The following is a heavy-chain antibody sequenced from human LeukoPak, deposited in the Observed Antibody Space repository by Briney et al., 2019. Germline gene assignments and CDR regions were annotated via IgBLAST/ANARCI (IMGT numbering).Heavy chain of an antibody. CDR2: IYYSGST. V-gene: IGHV4-39*01. D-gene: IGHD6-13*01. Sequence: SETLSLTCTVSGGSIRSSYYYWGWIRQPPGKGLEWIGSIYYSGSTYYNPSLKSRVTISVDTSKNQFSLKLSSVTAADTAVYYCATLGDSSWTKFDYWGQGTLVTVSS. CDR3: ATLGDSSWTKFDY. J-gene: IGHJ4*02. CDR1: GGSIRSSYYY.